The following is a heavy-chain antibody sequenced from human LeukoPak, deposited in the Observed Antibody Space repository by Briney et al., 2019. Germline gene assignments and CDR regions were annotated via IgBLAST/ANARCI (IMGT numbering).Heavy chain of an antibody. Sequence: SETLSLTCTVSGGSISSSSYYWGWIRQPPGKGLEWIGSIYYSGSTYYNPSLKSRVTISVDTSKNQFSLKLSSVTAADTAVYYCAGLRWHRGDYWGQGTLVTVSS. CDR2: IYYSGST. CDR3: AGLRWHRGDY. CDR1: GGSISSSSYY. V-gene: IGHV4-39*01. D-gene: IGHD4-23*01. J-gene: IGHJ4*02.